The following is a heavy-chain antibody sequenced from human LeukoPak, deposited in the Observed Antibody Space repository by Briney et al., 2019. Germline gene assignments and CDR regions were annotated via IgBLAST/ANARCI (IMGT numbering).Heavy chain of an antibody. CDR1: GFTFSDYW. V-gene: IGHV3-74*01. CDR3: ASQARYSYENWFDP. J-gene: IGHJ5*02. D-gene: IGHD5-18*01. CDR2: IDTDGSSA. Sequence: PGGSLRLFCAASGFTFSDYWMHWVRQAPGKGLVWVSRIDTDGSSATYADSVKGRFTISRDNAKNTVYLQMNSLRAEDTAVYYCASQARYSYENWFDPWGQGTLVTVSS.